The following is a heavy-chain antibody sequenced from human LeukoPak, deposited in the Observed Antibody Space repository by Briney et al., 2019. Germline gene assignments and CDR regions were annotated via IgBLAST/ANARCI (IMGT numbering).Heavy chain of an antibody. CDR2: IKQDGSEK. V-gene: IGHV3-7*01. J-gene: IGHJ4*02. CDR1: GFTFSSYW. Sequence: PGGSLRLSCAASGFTFSSYWMSWVRQAPGKGLEWVANIKQDGSEKYYVDSVRGRFTISRDNAKNSLYLQMNSLRAEDTAVYYCARATYSSGWYAPYYFDYWGQGTLVAVSS. CDR3: ARATYSSGWYAPYYFDY. D-gene: IGHD6-19*01.